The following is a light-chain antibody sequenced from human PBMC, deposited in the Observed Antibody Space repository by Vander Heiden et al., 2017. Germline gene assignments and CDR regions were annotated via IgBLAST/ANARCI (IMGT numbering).Light chain of an antibody. J-gene: IGLJ2*01. CDR3: QSYDSSLSGV. CDR2: GNN. CDR1: SSIIGPSYD. Sequence: QSLLTQPPSVSGAPGQRVTISRTGTSSIIGPSYDVHWYQQVPGRAPKLLIFGNNNRPSGVPDRFSGSKSGTSASLAINELQAEDEADYYCQSYDSSLSGVFGGGTKLTVL. V-gene: IGLV1-40*01.